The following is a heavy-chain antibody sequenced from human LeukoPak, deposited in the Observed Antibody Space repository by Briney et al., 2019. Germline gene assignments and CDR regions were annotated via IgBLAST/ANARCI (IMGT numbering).Heavy chain of an antibody. V-gene: IGHV5-51*01. D-gene: IGHD1-26*01. CDR1: GYSFTSYW. CDR3: ARVTGGKNSGSYGPWFDP. Sequence: GESLKISCKGSGYSFTSYWIGWVRQMPGKGLEWMGIIYPGDSDTRYSPSFQGQVTISADKSISTAYLQWSSLKASDTAMYYCARVTGGKNSGSYGPWFDPWGQGTLVTVSS. J-gene: IGHJ5*02. CDR2: IYPGDSDT.